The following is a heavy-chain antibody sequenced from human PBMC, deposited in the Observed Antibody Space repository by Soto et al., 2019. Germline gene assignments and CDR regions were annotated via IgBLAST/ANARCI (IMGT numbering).Heavy chain of an antibody. CDR3: AKAPYYYDSSGYLYGMDV. CDR1: GFTFSSYR. Sequence: QVQLVESGGGVVQPGRSLRLSCAASGFTFSSYRMHWVRQAPGKGLEWVAVISYDGSNKYYADSVKGRFTISRDNSKNTLYLQMNSLRAEDTAVYYCAKAPYYYDSSGYLYGMDVWGQGTTVTVSS. D-gene: IGHD3-22*01. CDR2: ISYDGSNK. J-gene: IGHJ6*02. V-gene: IGHV3-30*18.